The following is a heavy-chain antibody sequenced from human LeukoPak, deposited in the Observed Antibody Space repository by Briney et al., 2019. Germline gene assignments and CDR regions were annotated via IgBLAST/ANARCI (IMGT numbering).Heavy chain of an antibody. J-gene: IGHJ4*02. CDR2: IYHSGST. Sequence: SETLSLTCAVSGFPISSGYYWSWIRQPPGKGLEWIGSIYHSGSTYYNPSLKSRVTISVDTSKNQFSLRLSSVTAADTAVYYCARGGRPTLDYWGQGTLVTVSS. CDR3: ARGGRPTLDY. CDR1: GFPISSGYY. D-gene: IGHD2-15*01. V-gene: IGHV4-38-2*01.